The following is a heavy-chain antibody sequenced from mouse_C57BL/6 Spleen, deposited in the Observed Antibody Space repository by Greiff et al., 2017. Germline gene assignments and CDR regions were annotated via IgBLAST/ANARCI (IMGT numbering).Heavy chain of an antibody. CDR3: ARRGSVYAMDY. Sequence: QVQLQQPGAELVKPGASVKLSCKASGYTFTSYWMQWVKQRPGQGLEWIGEIDPSDSYTNYNQKFKGKATLTVDTSSSTAYMQLSSLTYEDSAVYYCARRGSVYAMDYWGQGTSVTVSS. CDR2: IDPSDSYT. J-gene: IGHJ4*01. CDR1: GYTFTSYW. V-gene: IGHV1-50*01.